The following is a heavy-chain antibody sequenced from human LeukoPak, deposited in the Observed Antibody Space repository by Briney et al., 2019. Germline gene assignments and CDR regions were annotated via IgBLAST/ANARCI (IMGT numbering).Heavy chain of an antibody. J-gene: IGHJ4*02. Sequence: GASVKVSCKASGYTFTGYYMHWVRQAPGQGLEWMGWINPNSGGTNYAQKFQGRVTMTRDTSISTAYMELSRLRSDDTAVYYCARARRIVEATTHFDYWGQGTLVTVSS. D-gene: IGHD1-26*01. CDR1: GYTFTGYY. V-gene: IGHV1-2*02. CDR2: INPNSGGT. CDR3: ARARRIVEATTHFDY.